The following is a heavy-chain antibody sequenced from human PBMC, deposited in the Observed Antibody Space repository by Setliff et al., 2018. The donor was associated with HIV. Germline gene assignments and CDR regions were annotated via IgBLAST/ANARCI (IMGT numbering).Heavy chain of an antibody. CDR1: GQFISDGYY. V-gene: IGHV4-38-2*02. CDR2: VYHSGKT. Sequence: SETLSLTCTVSGQFISDGYYWGWIRQPPGKGLEWIGSVYHSGKTHYNPSLKSRVTMSADTSKNQISLMLRSMTAADTAVYYCAKHDFGEGSCFDPWGQGSLVTV. CDR3: AKHDFGEGSCFDP. J-gene: IGHJ5*02. D-gene: IGHD3-16*01.